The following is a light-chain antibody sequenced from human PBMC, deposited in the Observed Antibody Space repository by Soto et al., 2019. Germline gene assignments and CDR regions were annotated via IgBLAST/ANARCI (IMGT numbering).Light chain of an antibody. CDR1: QSVSSSY. CDR2: GAS. CDR3: QQYGSSSWT. J-gene: IGKJ1*01. V-gene: IGKV3-20*01. Sequence: EIVLTQSPGTLSLSPGERATLSCRASQSVSSSYLAWYQQKPGQAPRLLLYGASSRATGIPDRFSGSGSGTDFTLTISRLEPEDFAVYYCQQYGSSSWTFGQGTKVDNK.